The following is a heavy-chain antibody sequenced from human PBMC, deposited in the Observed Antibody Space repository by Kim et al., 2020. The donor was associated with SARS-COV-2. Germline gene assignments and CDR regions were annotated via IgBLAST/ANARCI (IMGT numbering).Heavy chain of an antibody. CDR3: ARDVAAALLDY. CDR1: GGTFSSYA. Sequence: SVKVSCKASGGTFSSYAISWVRQAPGQGLEWMGGIIPIFGTANYAQKSQGRVTITADESTSTAYMELSSLRSEDAAVYYCARDVAAALLDYWGQGTLVTVSS. D-gene: IGHD6-13*01. CDR2: IIPIFGTA. V-gene: IGHV1-69*13. J-gene: IGHJ4*02.